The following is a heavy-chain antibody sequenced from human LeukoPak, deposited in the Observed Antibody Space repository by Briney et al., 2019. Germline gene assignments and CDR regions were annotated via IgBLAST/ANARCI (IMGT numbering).Heavy chain of an antibody. J-gene: IGHJ4*02. Sequence: PSETLSLTCAVYGGSFSAYYWSWIRQSPGKGLEWIGEINDRENTNYNPSPKSRVTISVDTSMTQFSLKLSSVTAADTAVYYCARGFYGGNPASVDHWGQGTLVTVSS. D-gene: IGHD4-23*01. CDR3: ARGFYGGNPASVDH. V-gene: IGHV4-34*01. CDR1: GGSFSAYY. CDR2: INDRENT.